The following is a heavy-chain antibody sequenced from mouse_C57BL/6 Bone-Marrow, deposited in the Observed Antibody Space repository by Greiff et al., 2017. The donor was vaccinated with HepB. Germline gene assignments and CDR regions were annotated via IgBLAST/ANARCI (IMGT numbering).Heavy chain of an antibody. V-gene: IGHV1-52*01. CDR1: GYTFTSYW. CDR2: IDPSDSET. J-gene: IGHJ1*03. Sequence: QVQLQQPGAELVRPGSSVKLSCKASGYTFTSYWMHWVKQRPIQGLEWIGNIDPSDSETHYNQKFKDKATLTVDKSSSTAYMQLSSLTSEDSAVYYCASPTTVVASYWYFDVWGTGTTVTVSS. CDR3: ASPTTVVASYWYFDV. D-gene: IGHD1-1*01.